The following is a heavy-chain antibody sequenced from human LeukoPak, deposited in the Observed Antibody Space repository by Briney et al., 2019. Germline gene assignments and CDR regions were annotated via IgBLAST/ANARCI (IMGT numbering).Heavy chain of an antibody. D-gene: IGHD3-22*01. Sequence: SETLSLTCTVSGGSINNYYWSWIRQPPGKGLEWIGYIYYSGSTNYNPSLKSRVTMSVDTSKNQISLKLNSVTAADTAMYYCTRQSNHDSSGYYVDYWGQGTLVTVSS. CDR3: TRQSNHDSSGYYVDY. J-gene: IGHJ4*02. CDR1: GGSINNYY. V-gene: IGHV4-59*08. CDR2: IYYSGST.